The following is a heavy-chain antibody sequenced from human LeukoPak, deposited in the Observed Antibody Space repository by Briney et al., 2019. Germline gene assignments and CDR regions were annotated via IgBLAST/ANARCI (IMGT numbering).Heavy chain of an antibody. CDR1: GYSISSGYY. J-gene: IGHJ4*02. D-gene: IGHD3-10*01. CDR2: IYYSGST. CDR3: ARAITMVRGVMGSQLDY. V-gene: IGHV4-38-2*02. Sequence: SETLSLTCTVSGYSISSGYYWGWIRQSPGKGLEWIGSIYYSGSTYYNPSLKSRVTISVDTSKNQFSLKLSSVTAADTAVYYCARAITMVRGVMGSQLDYWGQGTLVTVSS.